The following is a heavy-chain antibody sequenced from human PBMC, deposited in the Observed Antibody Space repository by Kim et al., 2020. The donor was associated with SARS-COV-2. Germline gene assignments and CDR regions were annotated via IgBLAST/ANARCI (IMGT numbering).Heavy chain of an antibody. CDR2: IIPIPGIT. CDR3: ARGTSVNTGWFDP. CDR1: GGTFSTYS. V-gene: IGHV1-69*04. D-gene: IGHD4-17*01. J-gene: IGHJ5*02. Sequence: SVKVSCKASGGTFSTYSINWVRQAPGQGLEWMGRIIPIPGITNYAQKFQGRVTLTVDTSTSTAYMEVTSLRSEDTAVYYCARGTSVNTGWFDPWSQGTLVTLP.